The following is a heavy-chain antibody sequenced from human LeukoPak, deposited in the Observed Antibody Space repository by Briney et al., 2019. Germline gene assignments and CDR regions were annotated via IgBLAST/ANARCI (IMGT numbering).Heavy chain of an antibody. Sequence: PSETLSLTCTVSGGSISSYYWSWIRQPAGKGLEWIGRIYTSGSTNYNPSLKSRVTMSVDTSKNQFSLKLSSVTAADTAVYYCAKVRAIFVLGTNWFDPWGQGTLVTVSS. CDR3: AKVRAIFVLGTNWFDP. J-gene: IGHJ5*02. D-gene: IGHD3-3*01. CDR1: GGSISSYY. CDR2: IYTSGST. V-gene: IGHV4-4*07.